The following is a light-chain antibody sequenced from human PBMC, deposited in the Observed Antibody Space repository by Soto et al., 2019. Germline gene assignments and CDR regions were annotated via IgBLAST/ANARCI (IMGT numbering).Light chain of an antibody. J-gene: IGKJ5*01. CDR1: QSININ. Sequence: GTKQSPATVSVSPGERATLSCRASQSININLAWYQQKPGQAPRLLIYGASTRATGLPARFSGSGSGTEFTLIISSLHSEDSAVYYCQQYDNWPITFGQGTRLEI. CDR2: GAS. CDR3: QQYDNWPIT. V-gene: IGKV3-15*01.